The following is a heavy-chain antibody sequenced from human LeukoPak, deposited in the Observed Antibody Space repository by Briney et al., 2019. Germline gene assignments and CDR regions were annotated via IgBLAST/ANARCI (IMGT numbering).Heavy chain of an antibody. V-gene: IGHV4-30-2*03. CDR1: GGSISSGGYY. J-gene: IGHJ6*03. CDR2: IYHSGST. Sequence: SETLSLTCTVSGGSISSGGYYWSWIRQPPGKGLEWIGYIYHSGSTYYNPSLKSRVTISVDTSKNQFSLKLSSVTAADTAVYYCARHQLVVPAATRPSYYMDVWGKGTTVTVSS. CDR3: ARHQLVVPAATRPSYYMDV. D-gene: IGHD2-2*01.